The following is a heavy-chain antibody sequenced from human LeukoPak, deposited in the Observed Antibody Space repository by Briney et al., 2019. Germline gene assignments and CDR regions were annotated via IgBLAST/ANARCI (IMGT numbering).Heavy chain of an antibody. V-gene: IGHV1-2*02. Sequence: GSVKVSCKASGYTFTGYYMHWVRQAPGQGLEWMGWINPNSGGTNYAQKFQGRVTMTRDTSISTAYMELSRLRSDDTAVYYCARGYYYDSSGYSVLDYWGQGTLVTVSS. CDR2: INPNSGGT. J-gene: IGHJ4*02. CDR1: GYTFTGYY. CDR3: ARGYYYDSSGYSVLDY. D-gene: IGHD3-22*01.